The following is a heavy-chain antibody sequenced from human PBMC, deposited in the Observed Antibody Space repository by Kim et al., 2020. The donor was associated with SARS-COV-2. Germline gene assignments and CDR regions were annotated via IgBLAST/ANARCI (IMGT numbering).Heavy chain of an antibody. D-gene: IGHD6-19*01. CDR1: GFTFSSYG. J-gene: IGHJ6*02. V-gene: IGHV3-30*18. CDR3: AKGVGGEAVAKYGMDV. CDR2: ISYDGSNK. Sequence: GGSLRLSCAASGFTFSSYGMHWVRQAPGKGLEWVAVISYDGSNKYYADSVKGRFTISRDNSKNTLYLQMNSLRAEDTAVYYCAKGVGGEAVAKYGMDVWGQGTTVTVSS.